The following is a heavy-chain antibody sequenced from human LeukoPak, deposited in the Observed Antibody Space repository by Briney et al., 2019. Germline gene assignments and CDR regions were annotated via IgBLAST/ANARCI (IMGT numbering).Heavy chain of an antibody. Sequence: PSETLSLTCTASGDSINSSNYYWGWIRQPPGKGLEWIGSVSYSGSSYYNPSLKSRVTMSVDTSKNQFSLKLTSVTAADTAVYYCARDPVPNGFDIWGQGTMVIVSS. V-gene: IGHV4-39*07. D-gene: IGHD2-2*01. J-gene: IGHJ3*02. CDR2: VSYSGSS. CDR1: GDSINSSNYY. CDR3: ARDPVPNGFDI.